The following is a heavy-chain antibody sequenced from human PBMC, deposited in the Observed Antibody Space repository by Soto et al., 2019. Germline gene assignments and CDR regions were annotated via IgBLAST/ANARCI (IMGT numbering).Heavy chain of an antibody. CDR3: AREGIAVAGIDY. Sequence: QVQLVQSWAEVKKPGSSVTVSCKASGGTFSSYAISWVRQAPGQGLEWMGGIIPIFGTANYAQKLQGRVTITADESTSTAYMELSSLRSEDTAVYYCAREGIAVAGIDYWGQGTLVTVSS. V-gene: IGHV1-69*01. CDR2: IIPIFGTA. CDR1: GGTFSSYA. J-gene: IGHJ4*02. D-gene: IGHD6-19*01.